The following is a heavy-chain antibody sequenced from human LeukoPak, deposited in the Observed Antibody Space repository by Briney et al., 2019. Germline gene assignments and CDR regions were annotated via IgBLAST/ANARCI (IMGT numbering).Heavy chain of an antibody. CDR3: ATLTSERVPSTARLPGGSRSAFDI. V-gene: IGHV1-69*04. J-gene: IGHJ3*02. CDR1: GGTFSSYV. CDR2: IIPILGIA. D-gene: IGHD6-6*01. Sequence: GASVKVSCKASGGTFSSYVISWVRQAPGQGLEWMGRIIPILGIANYAQKFQGRVTITADKSTSTAYMELSSLRSEDTAVYYCATLTSERVPSTARLPGGSRSAFDIWGQGTMVTVSS.